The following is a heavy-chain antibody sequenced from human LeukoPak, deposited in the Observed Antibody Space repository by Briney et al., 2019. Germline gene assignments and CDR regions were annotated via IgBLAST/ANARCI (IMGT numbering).Heavy chain of an antibody. CDR1: GDSISSSSYY. Sequence: SETLSLTCTVSGDSISSSSYYWGWIRQSPEKGLEWIASVYYSGSTYSNPSLTSRLTISVDMSKNQISLKLTSVTAADTAVYYCARHRRIAAAGIRGYDYWGQGTLVTVSS. V-gene: IGHV4-39*01. CDR2: VYYSGST. J-gene: IGHJ4*02. D-gene: IGHD6-13*01. CDR3: ARHRRIAAAGIRGYDY.